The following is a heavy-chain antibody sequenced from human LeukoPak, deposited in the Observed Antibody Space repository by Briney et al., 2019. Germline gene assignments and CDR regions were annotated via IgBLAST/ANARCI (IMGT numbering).Heavy chain of an antibody. CDR3: ARQHGSGSYYSRAIDY. J-gene: IGHJ4*02. V-gene: IGHV5-51*01. CDR2: IYPGDSDT. CDR1: GYSFTTYW. D-gene: IGHD3-10*01. Sequence: GESLKISCEASGYSFTTYWIGWVRQMPGKGLEWMGIIYPGDSDTRYSPSFQGQVTISADKSIRTAYLQWSRLKASDTAMYYCARQHGSGSYYSRAIDYWGQGTLVSVSS.